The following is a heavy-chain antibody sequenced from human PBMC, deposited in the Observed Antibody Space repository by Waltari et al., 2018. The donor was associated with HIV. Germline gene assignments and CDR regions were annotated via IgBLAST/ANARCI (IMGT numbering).Heavy chain of an antibody. Sequence: QVQLVQSGADVKKQGASMTISCKASGYTFNNYYMHWVRQAPGQGLEWMGIINPSGGGTTYAQKFQGRSTMTRDTSTNTVYMALSRLRSEDTAMYYCARQMVRGLQPENWFDPWGQGTLVTVSS. CDR3: ARQMVRGLQPENWFDP. D-gene: IGHD3-10*01. V-gene: IGHV1-46*02. CDR1: GYTFNNYY. J-gene: IGHJ5*02. CDR2: INPSGGGT.